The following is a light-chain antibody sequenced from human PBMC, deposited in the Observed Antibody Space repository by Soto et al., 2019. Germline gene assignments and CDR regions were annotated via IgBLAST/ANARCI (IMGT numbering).Light chain of an antibody. Sequence: QSALTQPASVSGSPGQSITISCTVPSSDVGNYNLVSWYQKHPGKVPKLMIYEGSKRPSGVSHRFSGSQSGNTASLAISGLQAVAEADYYCCSYAGSKNYVFCTGTKVTV. CDR3: CSYAGSKNYV. J-gene: IGLJ1*01. CDR2: EGS. V-gene: IGLV2-23*01. CDR1: SSDVGNYNL.